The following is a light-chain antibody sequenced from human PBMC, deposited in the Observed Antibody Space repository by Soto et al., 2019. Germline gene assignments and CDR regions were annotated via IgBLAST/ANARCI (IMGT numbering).Light chain of an antibody. V-gene: IGLV2-14*01. CDR2: EVS. CDR3: SSYSSVTTLWV. J-gene: IGLJ3*02. CDR1: SSDVGGYNY. Sequence: QSALTQPASVSGSPGQSITISCTGTSSDVGGYNYVSWYQQHPGKAPKLIIYEVSNRPSGVSNRFSGAKSGNTASLTVSGLQAEDEAEYYCSSYSSVTTLWVFGGGTKLTVL.